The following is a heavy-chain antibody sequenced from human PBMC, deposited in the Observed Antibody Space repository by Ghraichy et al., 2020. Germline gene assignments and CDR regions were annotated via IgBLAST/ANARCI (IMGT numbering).Heavy chain of an antibody. V-gene: IGHV3-33*01. J-gene: IGHJ4*02. Sequence: GESLNISCATSGFSFSTNGMHWVRQAPGKGLEWVALIWSDGSNKYYADSVKGRFTISRDNSKNTLYLQMNSLRAEDTAIYYCARDISRYSYLLDWGQGTLVTVSS. CDR2: IWSDGSNK. CDR1: GFSFSTNG. CDR3: ARDISRYSYLLD. D-gene: IGHD5-18*01.